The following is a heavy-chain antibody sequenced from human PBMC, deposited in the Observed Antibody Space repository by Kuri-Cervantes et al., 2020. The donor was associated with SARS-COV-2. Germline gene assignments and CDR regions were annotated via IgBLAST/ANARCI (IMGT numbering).Heavy chain of an antibody. V-gene: IGHV4-59*05. J-gene: IGHJ4*02. D-gene: IGHD5-24*01. Sequence: GSLRLSCAASGFTFSSYSMNWVRQPPGKGLEWIGSIYYSGGTYYNPSLKSRVTISVDTSKNQFSLKLSSVTAADTAVYYCANHKDGYLDYWGQGTQVTVSS. CDR2: IYYSGGT. CDR3: ANHKDGYLDY. CDR1: GFTFSSYSMN.